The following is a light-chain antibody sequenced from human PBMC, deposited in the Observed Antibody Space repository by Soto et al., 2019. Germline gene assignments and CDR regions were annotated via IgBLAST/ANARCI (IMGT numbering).Light chain of an antibody. Sequence: EFVLTQSPGTLSLSPGERATLSCRAGQSVTSSDLAWYQQKPGQAPRLLISGASSRATGIPDRFSGSGSGTDFTLTISRLEPEDFAVYYCHQYGSSPRTFGQGTKVDNK. J-gene: IGKJ1*01. CDR3: HQYGSSPRT. V-gene: IGKV3-20*01. CDR2: GAS. CDR1: QSVTSSD.